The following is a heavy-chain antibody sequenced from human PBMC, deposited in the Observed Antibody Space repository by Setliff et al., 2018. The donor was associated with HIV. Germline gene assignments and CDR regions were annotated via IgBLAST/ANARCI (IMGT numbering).Heavy chain of an antibody. CDR1: GFTFSYYG. J-gene: IGHJ4*02. CDR3: TKNLYRSPWSPLDY. CDR2: IRYDDTYK. D-gene: IGHD6-19*01. Sequence: GGSLRLSCAASGFTFSYYGMHWVRQAPGKGLEWVAFIRYDDTYKYYADSVKGRFTISRDNSKNTLYLQMNSLRAEDTAVHYCTKNLYRSPWSPLDYWGQGTLVTVSS. V-gene: IGHV3-30*02.